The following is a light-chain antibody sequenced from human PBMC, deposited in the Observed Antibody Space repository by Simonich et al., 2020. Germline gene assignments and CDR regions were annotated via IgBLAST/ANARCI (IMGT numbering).Light chain of an antibody. J-gene: IGKJ2*01. Sequence: EIVMTQSPATLSLSPGESATLSCRASQGVSSYLAWYQQKPGQAPRLLLYDASNRATGSPARFSGSGSGTDFTLTISSLEPEDFAVYYCQQRSNWYTFGQGTKLEIK. CDR2: DAS. CDR1: QGVSSY. CDR3: QQRSNWYT. V-gene: IGKV3-11*01.